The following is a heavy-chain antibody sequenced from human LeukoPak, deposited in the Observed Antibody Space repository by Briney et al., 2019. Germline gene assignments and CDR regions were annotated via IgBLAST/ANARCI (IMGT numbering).Heavy chain of an antibody. V-gene: IGHV3-74*01. CDR1: GFTFSDYW. Sequence: PGGSLRLSCAASGFTFSDYWVHWVRQAPGKGLVWVARVNGDGSSTNYADSVKGRFTISRDNAKNTLFLQMSSLRAEDAAVYYCALILRISDFDYWGQGTLVTVSS. J-gene: IGHJ4*02. CDR2: VNGDGSST. CDR3: ALILRISDFDY.